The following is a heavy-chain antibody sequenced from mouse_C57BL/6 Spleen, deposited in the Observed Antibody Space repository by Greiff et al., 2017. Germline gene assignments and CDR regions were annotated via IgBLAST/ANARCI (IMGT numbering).Heavy chain of an antibody. Sequence: VQLQQSGTVLARPGASVKMSCKTSGYTFTSYWMHWVKQRPGQGLEWIGAIYPGNSDTSYNQKFKGKAKLTAVTSASTAYMGLSSLANEDSAVYNWTRADYYVNSVDAYWGQGTLVTVSA. D-gene: IGHD2-1*01. V-gene: IGHV1-5*01. CDR2: IYPGNSDT. CDR3: TRADYYVNSVDAY. J-gene: IGHJ3*01. CDR1: GYTFTSYW.